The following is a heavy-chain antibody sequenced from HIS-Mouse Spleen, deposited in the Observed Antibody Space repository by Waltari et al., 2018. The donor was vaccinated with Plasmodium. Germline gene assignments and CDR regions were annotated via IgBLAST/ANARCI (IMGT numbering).Heavy chain of an antibody. CDR3: ARGVGYSSSWYWFDP. Sequence: QVQLQESGPGLVKPSETLSLTCTVSGSSISSGYSWGWIRPPPGKGLEWIGSIYHSGSTYYNPSLKSRVTISVDTSKNQFSLKLSSVTAADTAVYYCARGVGYSSSWYWFDPWGQGTLVTVSS. J-gene: IGHJ5*02. CDR2: IYHSGST. CDR1: GSSISSGYS. D-gene: IGHD6-13*01. V-gene: IGHV4-38-2*02.